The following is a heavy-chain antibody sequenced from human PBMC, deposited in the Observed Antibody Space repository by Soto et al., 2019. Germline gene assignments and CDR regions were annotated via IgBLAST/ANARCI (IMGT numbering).Heavy chain of an antibody. CDR1: GGTFSTYA. CDR2: IIPIFGTA. Sequence: ASVKVSCKASGGTFSTYAISWVRQAPGQGLEWMGGIIPIFGTANYAQKFQGRVTITADKSTSTAYMELSSLRSEDTAVYYCAEIMAMVDYWGQGTLVTVSS. V-gene: IGHV1-69*06. D-gene: IGHD5-18*01. CDR3: AEIMAMVDY. J-gene: IGHJ4*02.